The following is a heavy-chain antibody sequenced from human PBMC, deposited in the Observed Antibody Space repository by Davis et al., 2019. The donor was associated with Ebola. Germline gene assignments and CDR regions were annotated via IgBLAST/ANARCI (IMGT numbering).Heavy chain of an antibody. J-gene: IGHJ6*02. CDR3: ARLFPTVLTTYYFYGMDV. CDR2: IYYSGST. CDR1: GGSISSSSYY. Sequence: SETLSLTCTVSGGSISSSSYYWGWIRQPPGKGLEWIGSIYYSGSTNYNPSLKSRVTMSVDTSKNQFSLKLSSVTAADTAVYYCARLFPTVLTTYYFYGMDVWGQGTTVTVSS. D-gene: IGHD3-16*01. V-gene: IGHV4-39*07.